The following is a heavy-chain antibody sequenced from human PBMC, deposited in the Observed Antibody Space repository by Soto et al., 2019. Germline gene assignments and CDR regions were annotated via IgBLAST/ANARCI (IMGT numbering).Heavy chain of an antibody. CDR1: GFSLSSTRMA. V-gene: IGHV2-5*02. D-gene: IGHD6-19*01. J-gene: IGHJ4*02. Sequence: QITLKESGPTLVKPTQTLTLTCTFSGFSLSSTRMAVGWIRQPPGKALEWLALIYWDDDKRYSPFLKSRLTITNDTSKNQVVLTMSNMDPVDTARYYGAHIVVAGLGYYFDYWGQGTLVTVSS. CDR3: AHIVVAGLGYYFDY. CDR2: IYWDDDK.